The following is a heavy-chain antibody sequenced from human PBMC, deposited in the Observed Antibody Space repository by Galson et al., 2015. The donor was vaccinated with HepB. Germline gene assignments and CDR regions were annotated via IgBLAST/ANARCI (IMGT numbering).Heavy chain of an antibody. CDR2: VSAYKGDT. D-gene: IGHD4-17*01. J-gene: IGHJ4*02. CDR1: GYTFIHYL. Sequence: SVKVSCKASGYTFIHYLVSWVRQAPGQGLEWMGWVSAYKGDTNYAQNLQGRVSMTTDTSTSTAYMELRSLTSNDTAVYYCARHESAVTTPDHWGQGTLLTVSS. CDR3: ARHESAVTTPDH. V-gene: IGHV1-18*01.